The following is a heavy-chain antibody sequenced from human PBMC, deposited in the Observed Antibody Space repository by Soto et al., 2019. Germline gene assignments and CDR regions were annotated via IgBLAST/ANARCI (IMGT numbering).Heavy chain of an antibody. V-gene: IGHV3-30-3*01. D-gene: IGHD6-19*01. CDR1: VFTFSSYA. CDR2: ISYDGSNK. CDR3: AKVDSRGWPRGY. Sequence: GGSLRLSCAASVFTFSSYAMHCVRHSPGKWLEWVAVISYDGSNKYYADSVKGRFTISRDNSKNTLYLQMNSLRAEDTAVYYCAKVDSRGWPRGYWGQGTPGHVSS. J-gene: IGHJ4*02.